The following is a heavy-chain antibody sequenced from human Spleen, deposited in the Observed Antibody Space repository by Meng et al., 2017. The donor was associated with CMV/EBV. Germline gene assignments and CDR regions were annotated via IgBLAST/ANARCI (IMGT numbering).Heavy chain of an antibody. Sequence: KAYGYIFSNYYTHWVRQAPGQGLEWMGRINPDTGGTNSAQKFQGRVTMTRDTSINTVYLEVNRLRSDDTAIYYCARGRYYGYDYFDYWGQGTLVTVSS. CDR2: INPDTGGT. CDR1: GYIFSNYY. V-gene: IGHV1-2*06. J-gene: IGHJ4*02. D-gene: IGHD5-12*01. CDR3: ARGRYYGYDYFDY.